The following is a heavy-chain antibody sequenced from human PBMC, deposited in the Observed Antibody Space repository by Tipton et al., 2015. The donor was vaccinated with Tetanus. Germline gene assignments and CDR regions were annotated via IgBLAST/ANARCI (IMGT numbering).Heavy chain of an antibody. CDR2: ISSTSSYI. V-gene: IGHV3-21*01. Sequence: SLRLSCAVSGFIFSNYAMNWVRQAPGKGLEWVASISSTSSYIYYADSLKGRFTISRDNAKSSLYLQMNSLRAEDTTVYYCARLREIVRRSGWAFDYWGQGILVSVAS. J-gene: IGHJ4*02. D-gene: IGHD5-12*01. CDR3: ARLREIVRRSGWAFDY. CDR1: GFIFSNYA.